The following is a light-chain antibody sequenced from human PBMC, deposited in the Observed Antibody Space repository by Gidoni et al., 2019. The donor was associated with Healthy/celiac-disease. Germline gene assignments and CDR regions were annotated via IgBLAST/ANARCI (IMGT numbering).Light chain of an antibody. V-gene: IGKV1-39*01. J-gene: IGKJ2*02. CDR1: KSISSY. Sequence: DSQMTQSPSSLSASVGDRVTITCRASKSISSYLNWYQQKPGKAPKRLIYAASSLQSGVPSRFSGSGSGTDFTLTISSLQPEDFATYYCQQSYSTPCTFGQGTKLEIK. CDR3: QQSYSTPCT. CDR2: AAS.